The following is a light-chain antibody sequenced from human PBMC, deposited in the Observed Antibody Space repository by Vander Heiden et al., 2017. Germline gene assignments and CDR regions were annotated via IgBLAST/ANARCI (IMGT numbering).Light chain of an antibody. CDR1: QTGISNPNNKNY. V-gene: IGKV4-1*01. CDR3: LQFYTMPPWT. CDR2: GAS. J-gene: IGKJ1*01. Sequence: DVVMFPSSASLPASRSVMATINCKSSQTGISNPNNKNYLAWYQQKPGQPPRLLIYGASTREFGVPDRFSGSGSGTDFTLSISSLQPEDVAVYYCLQFYTMPPWTFGQGTRVEIK.